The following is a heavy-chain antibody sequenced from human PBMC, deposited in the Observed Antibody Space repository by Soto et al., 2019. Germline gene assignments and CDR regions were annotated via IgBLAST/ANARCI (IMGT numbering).Heavy chain of an antibody. CDR1: GFTVSSNY. J-gene: IGHJ3*02. Sequence: EVQLVESGGGLVQPGGSLRLSCAASGFTVSSNYMSWVPQAPGKGLEWVSVIYSGGSTYYADSVKGRCTISRDNSKNKQYLQMICLRAEDTAVYYCARDLRENWNDVGHDAFDIWGQGTMVTVSS. CDR2: IYSGGST. V-gene: IGHV3-66*01. CDR3: ARDLRENWNDVGHDAFDI. D-gene: IGHD1-1*01.